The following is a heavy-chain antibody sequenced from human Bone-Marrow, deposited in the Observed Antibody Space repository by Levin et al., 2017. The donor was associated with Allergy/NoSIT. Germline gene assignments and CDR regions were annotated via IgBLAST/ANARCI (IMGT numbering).Heavy chain of an antibody. D-gene: IGHD5-18*01. V-gene: IGHV3-11*05. Sequence: GGSLRLSCAASGFTFSDYYMSWIRQAPGKGLEWIAYISRGSTYTHYADSVKGRCTISRDDAKNSQSLQLRSLRPEDTAVYFCARVIGSERGYSYGSADYWGQGTLVTVSS. CDR2: ISRGSTYT. CDR1: GFTFSDYY. CDR3: ARVIGSERGYSYGSADY. J-gene: IGHJ4*02.